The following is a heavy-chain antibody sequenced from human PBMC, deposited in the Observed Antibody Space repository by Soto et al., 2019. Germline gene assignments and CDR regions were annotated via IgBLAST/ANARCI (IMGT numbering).Heavy chain of an antibody. Sequence: SVKVSCNASGGAFSSYAISWVRQAPGQGLEWMGGIIPIFGTANYAQKFQGRVTITADESTSTAYMELSSLRSEDTAVYYCARAQELTGQMDVWGQGTTVTVSS. CDR2: IIPIFGTA. CDR1: GGAFSSYA. J-gene: IGHJ6*02. D-gene: IGHD1-26*01. CDR3: ARAQELTGQMDV. V-gene: IGHV1-69*13.